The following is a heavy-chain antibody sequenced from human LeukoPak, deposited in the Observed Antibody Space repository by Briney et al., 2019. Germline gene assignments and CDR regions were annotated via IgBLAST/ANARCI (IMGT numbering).Heavy chain of an antibody. CDR2: IIPILGIA. CDR3: ASGADRIAAAGTTFDY. D-gene: IGHD6-13*01. CDR1: GGTFSSYA. V-gene: IGHV1-69*04. Sequence: SVKVSCKASGGTFSSYAISWVRQAPGQGLEWMGRIIPILGIANYAQKFQGRVTITADKSTSTAYMELSSLRSEDAAVYYCASGADRIAAAGTTFDYWGQGTLVTVSS. J-gene: IGHJ4*02.